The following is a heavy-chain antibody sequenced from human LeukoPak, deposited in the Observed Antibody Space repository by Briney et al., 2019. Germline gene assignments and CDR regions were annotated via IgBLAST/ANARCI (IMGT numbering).Heavy chain of an antibody. V-gene: IGHV4-59*01. CDR3: ARDRRGSFYTFDL. CDR2: VSHTGAT. CDR1: GASINGYF. Sequence: KSSDTLSLACSVSGASINGYFWNWVRQTPEKRLDWIGYVSHTGATTSNPTLKSRVSITIDTSKSQISLTMISVTAADSALYYCARDRRGSFYTFDLWGPGTIVSVS. D-gene: IGHD1-26*01. J-gene: IGHJ3*01.